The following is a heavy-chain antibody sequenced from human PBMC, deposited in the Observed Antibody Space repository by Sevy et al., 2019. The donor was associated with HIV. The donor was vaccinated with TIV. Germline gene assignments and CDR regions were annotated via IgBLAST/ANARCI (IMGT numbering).Heavy chain of an antibody. CDR1: GFSFSSYG. V-gene: IGHV3-30*02. J-gene: IGHJ4*02. CDR2: IQYDGSNK. D-gene: IGHD2-21*01. Sequence: GGSLRLSCAASGFSFSSYGMHWVRQAPGKGLEWMSYIQYDGSNKDYAHSVKGRFTISRDNSKNTLYLQMNSLRVEDTAVFHCVKEGGGEGGDHWGQGTLVTVSS. CDR3: VKEGGGEGGDH.